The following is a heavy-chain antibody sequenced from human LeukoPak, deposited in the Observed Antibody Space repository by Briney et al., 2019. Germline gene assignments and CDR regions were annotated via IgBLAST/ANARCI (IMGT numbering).Heavy chain of an antibody. CDR2: IYYSGST. CDR1: GGSISSGSYY. V-gene: IGHV4-61*10. J-gene: IGHJ4*02. Sequence: SETLSLTCTVSGGSISSGSYYWSWIRQPAGKGLEWIGYIYYSGSTNYNPSLKSRVTISVDTSKNQFSLKLSSVTAADTAVYYCARGADSSGLFDYWGQGTLVTVSS. D-gene: IGHD3-22*01. CDR3: ARGADSSGLFDY.